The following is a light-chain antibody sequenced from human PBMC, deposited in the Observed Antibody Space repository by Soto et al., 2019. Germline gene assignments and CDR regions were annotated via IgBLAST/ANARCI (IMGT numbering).Light chain of an antibody. CDR2: DVS. Sequence: QSVLIQPRSVSGSPGQSVTISCTGTSSDVGTYNYVSWYRQHPGKAPKLMISDVSKRPSGVPDRFSGSKSDNTASLTISGLQAEDEGDYYCCSYAGSYIFVFGPGTKVTVL. CDR1: SSDVGTYNY. V-gene: IGLV2-11*01. J-gene: IGLJ1*01. CDR3: CSYAGSYIFV.